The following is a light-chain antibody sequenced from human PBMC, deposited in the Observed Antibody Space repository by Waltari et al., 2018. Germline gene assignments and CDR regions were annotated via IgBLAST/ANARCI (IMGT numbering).Light chain of an antibody. V-gene: IGKV3-11*01. CDR1: QSVYTF. J-gene: IGKJ4*01. Sequence: EVVLTHSPATLSVSPGERATLSCRASQSVYTFLAWYQQKPGHAPRFLIYHASKRAAGVPARFSGSGSETDLTLTINSLEPEDFAIYYCQQRAIWPPLTFGGGTKVEI. CDR3: QQRAIWPPLT. CDR2: HAS.